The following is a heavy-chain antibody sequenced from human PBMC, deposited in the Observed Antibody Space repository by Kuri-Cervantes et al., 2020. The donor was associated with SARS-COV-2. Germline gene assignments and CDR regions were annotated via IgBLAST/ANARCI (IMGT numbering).Heavy chain of an antibody. V-gene: IGHV3-30*18. D-gene: IGHD6-25*01. CDR1: GFTFSDYG. CDR3: AKEAFQRASGSLRWWAYGMDV. CDR2: DGNEK. J-gene: IGHJ6*02. Sequence: GESLKISCVASGFTFSDYGLHWVRQAPDKGLEGVAVDGNEKNYADSVRGRFTISRDNSNNILYLEMTSLRSEDTAVYYCAKEAFQRASGSLRWWAYGMDVWGQGTTVTVSS.